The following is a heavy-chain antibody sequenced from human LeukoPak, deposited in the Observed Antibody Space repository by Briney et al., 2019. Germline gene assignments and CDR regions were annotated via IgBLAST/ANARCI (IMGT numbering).Heavy chain of an antibody. Sequence: PGGSLRLSCVASGFSFGNYAMTWVRQAPGKGLEWVADIKQDGSEKLYVNSVRGRFTISRDNAKMSLFLQMNSLRAEDTAVYYCARDNGVVHGVYYMDVWGKGTTVTVS. CDR1: GFSFGNYA. J-gene: IGHJ6*03. CDR3: ARDNGVVHGVYYMDV. CDR2: IKQDGSEK. V-gene: IGHV3-7*01. D-gene: IGHD3-3*01.